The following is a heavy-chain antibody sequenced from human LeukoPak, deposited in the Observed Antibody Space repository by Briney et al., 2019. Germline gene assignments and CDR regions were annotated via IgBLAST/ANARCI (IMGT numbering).Heavy chain of an antibody. CDR1: GYTFTGYY. J-gene: IGHJ4*02. CDR3: ARGAAAADPPQLDY. D-gene: IGHD6-13*01. CDR2: ISAYNGNT. Sequence: GASVKVSCKASGYTFTGYYMHWVRQAPGQGLEWMGWISAYNGNTNYAQKLQGRVTMTTDTSTSTAYMELRSLRSDDTAVYYCARGAAAADPPQLDYWGQGTLVTVSS. V-gene: IGHV1-18*04.